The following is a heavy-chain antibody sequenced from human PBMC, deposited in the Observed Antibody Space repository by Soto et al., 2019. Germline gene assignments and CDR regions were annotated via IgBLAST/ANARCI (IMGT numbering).Heavy chain of an antibody. CDR2: IYPGDSDT. Sequence: PGESLKISCKGSGYSFTSYWIGWVRQMPGKGLEWMGIIYPGDSDTRYSPSFQGQVTISADKSISTAYLQWSSLKASDTAMYYCARGYRSHYYYYGMDVWGQGTTVTVSS. V-gene: IGHV5-51*01. CDR3: ARGYRSHYYYYGMDV. CDR1: GYSFTSYW. J-gene: IGHJ6*02. D-gene: IGHD2-15*01.